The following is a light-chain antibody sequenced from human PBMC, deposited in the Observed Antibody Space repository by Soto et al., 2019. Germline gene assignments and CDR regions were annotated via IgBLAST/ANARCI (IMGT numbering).Light chain of an antibody. CDR1: SSDVGGYNY. CDR2: EVN. V-gene: IGLV2-14*01. Sequence: QSALTQPASVSGSPGQSITICCTGTSSDVGGYNYVSWYQQHPGNAPRLMIYEVNNRPSGVPNRFSGSKSGNTASLTISGLQAEDEADYYCSSKTSSRTPFVFGTGTKVTVL. CDR3: SSKTSSRTPFV. J-gene: IGLJ1*01.